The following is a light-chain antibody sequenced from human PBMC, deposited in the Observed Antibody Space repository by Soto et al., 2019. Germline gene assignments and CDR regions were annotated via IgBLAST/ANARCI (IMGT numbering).Light chain of an antibody. V-gene: IGKV3-11*01. Sequence: EVVITQSPATLYFSPGERATLSCRASQSVSNNYLAWYQQKPGQAPRLLIYEASSRATGIPARFSGGGSGTVFTLTISRLEPEDFAVYYCQQRSNWPWTFGQGTKWIS. CDR3: QQRSNWPWT. CDR1: QSVSNNY. J-gene: IGKJ1*01. CDR2: EAS.